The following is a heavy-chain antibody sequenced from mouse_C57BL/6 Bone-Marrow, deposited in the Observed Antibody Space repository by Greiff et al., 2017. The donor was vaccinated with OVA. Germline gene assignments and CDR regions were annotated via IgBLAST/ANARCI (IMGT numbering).Heavy chain of an antibody. D-gene: IGHD1-2*01. J-gene: IGHJ4*01. V-gene: IGHV5-9-1*02. CDR1: GFTFSSYA. Sequence: EVHLVESGEGLVKPGGSLKLSCAASGFTFSSYAMSWVRQTPEQRLEWVAYISSGGDYIYYADTVKGRFTLSRDNSRNTPYMQMSSLTSEDTAMYYCTREWGYGRLRRYAMDYWGQGTSVTVSS. CDR3: TREWGYGRLRRYAMDY. CDR2: ISSGGDYI.